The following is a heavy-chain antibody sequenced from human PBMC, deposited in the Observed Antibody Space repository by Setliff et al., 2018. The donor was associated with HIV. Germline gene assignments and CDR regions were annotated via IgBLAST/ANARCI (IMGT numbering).Heavy chain of an antibody. CDR1: GFSFSNSW. J-gene: IGHJ4*02. V-gene: IGHV3-7*01. CDR2: IKEDGREK. D-gene: IGHD3-3*01. Sequence: GSLRFSCAASGFSFSNSWMTWVRQAPGKGLEWVATIKEDGREKYYVGSVKGRFTISRDNAKRSLYLQMNRLKTDDTAFYYCATFADGPDSWGQGTLVTVSS. CDR3: ATFADGPDS.